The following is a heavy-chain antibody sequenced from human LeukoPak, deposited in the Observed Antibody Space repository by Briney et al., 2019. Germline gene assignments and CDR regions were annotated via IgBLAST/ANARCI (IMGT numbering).Heavy chain of an antibody. J-gene: IGHJ4*02. Sequence: SETLSLTCTVSGGSISSYYWSWIRQPAGKGLEWIGRIYTSGSTNYNPSLKSRVTMSVDTSNNQFSLKLSSVTAADTAVYYCARVKSIAATLTEYYFDYWGQGTLVTVSS. V-gene: IGHV4-4*07. CDR1: GGSISSYY. CDR2: IYTSGST. CDR3: ARVKSIAATLTEYYFDY. D-gene: IGHD6-6*01.